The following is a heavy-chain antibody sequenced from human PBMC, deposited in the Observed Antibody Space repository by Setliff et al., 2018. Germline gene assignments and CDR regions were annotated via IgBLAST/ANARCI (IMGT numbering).Heavy chain of an antibody. J-gene: IGHJ4*02. CDR3: ARGRNVASRLLDS. Sequence: SETLSLTCTVSGDSISSSRYYWAWIRQPPGKGLEWIGNIYYSGTTYSNPSLKSRVTMSVDTSKNQFSLRLNSVTASDTAVYYCARGRNVASRLLDSWGQGTLVTVSS. D-gene: IGHD6-6*01. V-gene: IGHV4-39*01. CDR2: IYYSGTT. CDR1: GDSISSSRYY.